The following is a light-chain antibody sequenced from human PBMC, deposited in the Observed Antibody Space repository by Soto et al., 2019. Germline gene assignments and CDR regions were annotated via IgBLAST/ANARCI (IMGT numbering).Light chain of an antibody. CDR3: SSYAGSNNLL. CDR2: EVT. CDR1: NSDVGTYNY. V-gene: IGLV2-8*01. Sequence: QSALTQPPSASGSPGQSVTISCTGTNSDVGTYNYVSWYQQHPGKAPKLLIYEVTKRPSGVPDRFSGSKSGNTASLTVSGLQAEDEADYYCSSYAGSNNLLFGGGTKVTVL. J-gene: IGLJ2*01.